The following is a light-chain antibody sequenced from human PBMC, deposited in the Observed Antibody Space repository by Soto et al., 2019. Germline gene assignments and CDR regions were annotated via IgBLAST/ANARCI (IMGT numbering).Light chain of an antibody. J-gene: IGKJ1*01. Sequence: EIVLTQSPGTLSLSPGERATLSCRASQSVSSNYLAWYQQKPGQAPRLLIYDASSRATGIPDRFSGGGSATDFTLTISKLEPGDFGVYDYQQYDNPPWTFGQGTKVDNK. CDR1: QSVSSNY. CDR3: QQYDNPPWT. CDR2: DAS. V-gene: IGKV3-20*01.